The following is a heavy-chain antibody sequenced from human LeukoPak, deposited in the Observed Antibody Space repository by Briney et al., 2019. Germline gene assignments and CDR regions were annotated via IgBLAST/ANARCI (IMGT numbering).Heavy chain of an antibody. V-gene: IGHV4-4*02. CDR2: IYHSGST. CDR1: GGSISSSNW. Sequence: SETLSLTCAVSGGSISSSNWWSWVRQPPGQGLEWIGEIYHSGSTNYNPSLKSRVTISVDKSKNQFSLKLSSVTAADTAVYYCARTKDRYSSGWMGWFDPWGQGTLVTVSS. D-gene: IGHD6-19*01. J-gene: IGHJ5*02. CDR3: ARTKDRYSSGWMGWFDP.